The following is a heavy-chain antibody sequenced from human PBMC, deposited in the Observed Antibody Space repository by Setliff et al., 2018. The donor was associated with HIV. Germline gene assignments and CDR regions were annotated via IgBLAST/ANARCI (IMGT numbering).Heavy chain of an antibody. Sequence: SAPLSLTCGVCGGSFSGYYCSWIRQHPGKGLEWVVNIYYSGSTYYNPSLQSRGTISVDTSKNQLFLKLSSVTAADTAVYYCARGANYYESNGYYDYWGQGTLVTVSS. CDR1: GGSFSGYY. CDR3: ARGANYYESNGYYDY. CDR2: IYYSGST. J-gene: IGHJ4*02. D-gene: IGHD3-22*01. V-gene: IGHV4-31*11.